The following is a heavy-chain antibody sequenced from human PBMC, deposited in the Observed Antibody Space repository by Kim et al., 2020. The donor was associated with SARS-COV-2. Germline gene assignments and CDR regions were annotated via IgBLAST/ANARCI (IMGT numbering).Heavy chain of an antibody. D-gene: IGHD6-19*01. CDR3: VKEEMEISSGWFPIDY. CDR2: ISSNGGSI. J-gene: IGHJ4*02. Sequence: GGSLRLSCSASGFTFSSYAMHWVRQAPGKGLEYVSAISSNGGSIYYADSVKGRFTISRDNSKNTLYLQMSSLRAEDTAVYYCVKEEMEISSGWFPIDYWGQGTLVTVSS. CDR1: GFTFSSYA. V-gene: IGHV3-64D*09.